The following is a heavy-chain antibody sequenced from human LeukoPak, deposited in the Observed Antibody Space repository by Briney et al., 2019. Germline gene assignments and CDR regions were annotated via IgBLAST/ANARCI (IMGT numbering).Heavy chain of an antibody. CDR3: AKGSVEYSYGYYTDV. CDR2: IGWKSNSI. Sequence: PGGSLRLSCSPSGFKFDDFGMHWVRQVPGKGLEWVSGIGWKSNSIGYADSVKGRFTISRDNAKNSLYLQMNSLRVEDMALYYCAKGSVEYSYGYYTDVWGKGTTVTVSS. CDR1: GFKFDDFG. D-gene: IGHD5-18*01. V-gene: IGHV3-9*03. J-gene: IGHJ6*03.